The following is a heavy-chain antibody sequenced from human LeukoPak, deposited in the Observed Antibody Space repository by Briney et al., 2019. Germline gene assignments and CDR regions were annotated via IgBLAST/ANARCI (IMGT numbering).Heavy chain of an antibody. Sequence: GGSLRLSCAASGFTFSSYAMHWVRQAPGKGLEWVAVISYDGSNKYYADSVKGRFTISRDNSKNTLYLQMNSLRAEDTAVYYCASAGANIVVVPAAMPYYWGQRTLVTVSS. V-gene: IGHV3-30-3*01. CDR3: ASAGANIVVVPAAMPYY. CDR2: ISYDGSNK. J-gene: IGHJ4*02. CDR1: GFTFSSYA. D-gene: IGHD2-2*01.